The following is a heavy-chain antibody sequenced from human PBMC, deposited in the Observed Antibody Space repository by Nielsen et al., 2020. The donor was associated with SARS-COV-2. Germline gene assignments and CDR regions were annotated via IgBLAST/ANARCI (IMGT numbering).Heavy chain of an antibody. CDR1: GFTFSSYW. CDR3: AREGFGGGTTDY. Sequence: GVLKISCAASGFTFSSYWMSWVRQAPGKGLEWVANIKQDGSEKYYVDSVKGRFTISRDNAKNSLYLQMNSLTSDDTAVYYCAREGFGGGTTDYWGQGTLVTVSS. J-gene: IGHJ4*02. D-gene: IGHD1-14*01. V-gene: IGHV3-7*03. CDR2: IKQDGSEK.